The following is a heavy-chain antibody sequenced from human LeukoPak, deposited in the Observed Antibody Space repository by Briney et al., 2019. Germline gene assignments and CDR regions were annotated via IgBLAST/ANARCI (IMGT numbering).Heavy chain of an antibody. V-gene: IGHV1-69*13. D-gene: IGHD1-26*01. Sequence: ASVKVSCKASGGTFSSYAISWVRQAPGQGLEWMGGIIPIFGTANYAQKFQGRVTITADESTSTAYKELSSLRSEDTAVYYCGALFAPPEFNRIVGATTTDYWGQGTLVTVSS. CDR2: IIPIFGTA. J-gene: IGHJ4*02. CDR1: GGTFSSYA. CDR3: GALFAPPEFNRIVGATTTDY.